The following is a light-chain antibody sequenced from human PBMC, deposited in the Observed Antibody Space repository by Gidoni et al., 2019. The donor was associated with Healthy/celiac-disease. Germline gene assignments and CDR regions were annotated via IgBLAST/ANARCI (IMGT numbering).Light chain of an antibody. J-gene: IGKJ1*01. CDR1: QSVCSH. CDR3: QQYKDWPRT. CDR2: GAS. V-gene: IGKV3-15*01. Sequence: EIVMTQSPATLSVSPGERVPLSRRARQSVCSHLAWYQQKPGQAPRLLIYGASTRATGIPARLSGSGSGTEFTLTISSLQSEDFAVYYCQQYKDWPRTFGQXTKVEIK.